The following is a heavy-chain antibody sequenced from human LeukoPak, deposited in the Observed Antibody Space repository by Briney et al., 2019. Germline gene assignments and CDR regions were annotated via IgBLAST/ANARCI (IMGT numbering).Heavy chain of an antibody. V-gene: IGHV3-48*02. Sequence: QSGGSLRLSCAASGFTFSSYSMNWLRQAPGKGLEWISYVDSTTSTIYYADSVRGRFTISRDNAENSLFLQMNSLTDEDTAVYYCARANSILPRQLITYSDSWGQGTLVTVSS. D-gene: IGHD3-22*01. CDR2: VDSTTSTI. J-gene: IGHJ4*02. CDR1: GFTFSSYS. CDR3: ARANSILPRQLITYSDS.